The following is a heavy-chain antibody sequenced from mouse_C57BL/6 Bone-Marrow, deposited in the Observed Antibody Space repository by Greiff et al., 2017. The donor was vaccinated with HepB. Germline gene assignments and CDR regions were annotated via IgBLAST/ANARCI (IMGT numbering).Heavy chain of an antibody. J-gene: IGHJ2*01. V-gene: IGHV1-69*01. CDR3: AVRGGGY. D-gene: IGHD2-14*01. Sequence: VQLQQPGAELVMPGASVKLSCKASCYTFTSYLMHWVKQRPGQGLEWIGEIDPSDSYTNYNQKFKGKSTLTVDKSSSTAYMQLSSLTSEDSAVYYCAVRGGGYWGQGTTLTVSS. CDR1: CYTFTSYL. CDR2: IDPSDSYT.